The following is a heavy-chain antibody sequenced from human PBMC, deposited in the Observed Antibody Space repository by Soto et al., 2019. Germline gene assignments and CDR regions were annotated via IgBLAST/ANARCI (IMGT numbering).Heavy chain of an antibody. CDR1: GGSFSGYY. CDR3: ASRVAGTYWFDP. J-gene: IGHJ5*02. CDR2: INHSGST. D-gene: IGHD6-19*01. V-gene: IGHV4-34*01. Sequence: QVQLQQWGAGLLKPSETLSLTCAVYGGSFSGYYWSWIRQPPGKGLEWIGEINHSGSTNYNPSLKIRVTISVDTSKTQFSLKLSSVTAADTAVYYCASRVAGTYWFDPWGQGTLVTVSS.